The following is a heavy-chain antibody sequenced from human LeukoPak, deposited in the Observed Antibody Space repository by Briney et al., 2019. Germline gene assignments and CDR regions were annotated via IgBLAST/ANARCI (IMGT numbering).Heavy chain of an antibody. V-gene: IGHV4-59*01. CDR1: GGSISSYY. J-gene: IGHJ4*02. CDR3: AGGRKTGDRLFDY. D-gene: IGHD7-27*01. CDR2: IYYSGST. Sequence: PSETLSLTCTVSGGSISSYYWSWIRQPPGKGLEWIGYIYYSGSTNYNPSLESRVTISVDTSKNQFSLKLSSVTAADTAVYYCAGGRKTGDRLFDYWGQGTLVTVSS.